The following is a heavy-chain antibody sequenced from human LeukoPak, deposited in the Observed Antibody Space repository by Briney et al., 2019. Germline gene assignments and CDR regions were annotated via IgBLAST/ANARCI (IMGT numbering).Heavy chain of an antibody. J-gene: IGHJ4*02. CDR1: GYTFTSYA. D-gene: IGHD2-15*01. CDR3: ARGDCSGGSCYSF. Sequence: ASVKVSCKAFGYTFTSYAMHWVRQAPGQRLEWMGWINAGNGNTKYSQKFQGRVTITRDTSASTAYMELSSLRSEDTAVYYCARGDCSGGSCYSFWGQGTLVTVSS. CDR2: INAGNGNT. V-gene: IGHV1-3*01.